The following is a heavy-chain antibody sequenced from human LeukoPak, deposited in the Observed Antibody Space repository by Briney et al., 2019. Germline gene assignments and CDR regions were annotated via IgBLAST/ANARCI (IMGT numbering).Heavy chain of an antibody. CDR1: GYTFTSYG. V-gene: IGHV1-18*01. J-gene: IGHJ4*02. Sequence: ASVKVSCKASGYTFTSYGISWVRQAPGPGLEWMGWISAYNGNTNYAQQLHSRVTITTDTSTSTAYTKLRSLRTDDTAAEYYSRLREYFWSGSDFDYWGQGTLVTVSS. CDR2: ISAYNGNT. CDR3: SRLREYFWSGSDFDY. D-gene: IGHD3-3*01.